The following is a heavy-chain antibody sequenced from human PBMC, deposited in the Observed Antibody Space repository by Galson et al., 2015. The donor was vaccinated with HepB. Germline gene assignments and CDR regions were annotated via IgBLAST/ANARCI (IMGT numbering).Heavy chain of an antibody. CDR2: VDGSVGST. D-gene: IGHD2-15*01. CDR1: GFTFSNFA. CDR3: AKRSCTSGSCFFFYY. J-gene: IGHJ4*02. V-gene: IGHV3-23*01. Sequence: SLRLSCAASGFTFSNFAMSWVRQAPGKGLEWVPSVDGSVGSTYYADSVKGRFTISRDDSKNTLYLQLNSLRAEDTAVYYCAKRSCTSGSCFFFYYRGQGTLVTVSS.